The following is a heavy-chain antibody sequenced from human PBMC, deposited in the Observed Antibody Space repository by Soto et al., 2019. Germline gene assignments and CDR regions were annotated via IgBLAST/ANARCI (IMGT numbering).Heavy chain of an antibody. Sequence: PSETLSLTCAVSGGSICSSNWWSWVRQPPGKGLEWIGEIYHSGSTNYNPSLKSRVTISVDKSKNQFSLKLSSVTAADTAVYYCARVADFWSGAYYFDNWGQGTLVTVSS. CDR3: ARVADFWSGAYYFDN. CDR2: IYHSGST. D-gene: IGHD3-3*01. CDR1: GGSICSSNW. V-gene: IGHV4-4*02. J-gene: IGHJ4*02.